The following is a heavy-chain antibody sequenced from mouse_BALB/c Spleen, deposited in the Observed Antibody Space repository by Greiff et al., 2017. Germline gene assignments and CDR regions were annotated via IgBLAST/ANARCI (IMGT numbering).Heavy chain of an antibody. V-gene: IGHV5-9*03. CDR2: ISSGGGNT. J-gene: IGHJ4*01. Sequence: EVQRVESGGGLVKPGGSLKLSCAASGFTFSSYTMSWVRQTPEKRLEWVATISSGGGNTYYPDSVKGRFTISRDHAKNNLYLQMSSLRSEDTALYYCARYQGDAMDYWGQGTSVTVSS. CDR3: ARYQGDAMDY. D-gene: IGHD3-2*02. CDR1: GFTFSSYT.